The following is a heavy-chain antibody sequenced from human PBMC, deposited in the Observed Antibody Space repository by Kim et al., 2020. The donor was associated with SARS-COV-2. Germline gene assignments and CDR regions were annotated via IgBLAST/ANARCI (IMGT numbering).Heavy chain of an antibody. CDR1: GFTFSSFA. V-gene: IGHV3-23*01. CDR3: AKDTRTGVTAAAVPYGLDV. D-gene: IGHD6-25*01. Sequence: GGSLRLSCAASGFTFSSFAMRWVRQAPGKGLEWVSGISAGGTGTHYGDSVKGRFTISRDNSKNMLYLQMNSLRAEDTAVYYCAKDTRTGVTAAAVPYGLDVWGQGTTVTVSS. CDR2: ISAGGTGT. J-gene: IGHJ6*02.